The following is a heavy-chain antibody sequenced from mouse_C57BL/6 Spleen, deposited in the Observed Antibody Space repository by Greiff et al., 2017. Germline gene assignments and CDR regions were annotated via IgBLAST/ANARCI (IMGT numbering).Heavy chain of an antibody. Sequence: VKLMESGPGLVQPSQSLSITCTVSGFSLTSYGVHWVRQSPGKGLEWLGVIWSGGSTDYNAAFISRLSISKDNSKSQVFFKMNSLQADDTAIYYCARRDYGSSYGWYFDVWGTGTTVTVSS. J-gene: IGHJ1*03. CDR2: IWSGGST. CDR3: ARRDYGSSYGWYFDV. D-gene: IGHD1-1*01. CDR1: GFSLTSYG. V-gene: IGHV2-2*01.